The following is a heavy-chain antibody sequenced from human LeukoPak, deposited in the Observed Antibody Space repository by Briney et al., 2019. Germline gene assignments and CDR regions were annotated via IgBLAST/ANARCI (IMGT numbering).Heavy chain of an antibody. Sequence: GGSLRLSCAASGFTFSNYGVHWVRQAPGEGLERVAFIRYDGSNKYYADSVKGRFTISRDNSKNTLYLQMDSLRAEDTALYYCAKPLAGYSSAFDYWGQGTLVTVSS. CDR1: GFTFSNYG. CDR2: IRYDGSNK. D-gene: IGHD5-18*01. CDR3: AKPLAGYSSAFDY. V-gene: IGHV3-30*02. J-gene: IGHJ4*02.